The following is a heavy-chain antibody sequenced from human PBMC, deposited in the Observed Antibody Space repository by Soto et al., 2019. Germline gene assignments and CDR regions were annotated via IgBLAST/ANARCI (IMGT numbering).Heavy chain of an antibody. Sequence: QVQLQESGPGLVKPSGTPSLTCAVSSGSISSSNWWSWVRQPPGKGLEWIGEIYHSGSTNYNPSLKSRVTISVDKSKNQFSLKLSSVTAADTAVYYCARRHGSGYYIHWYFDLWGRGTLVTVSS. V-gene: IGHV4-4*02. D-gene: IGHD3-22*01. J-gene: IGHJ2*01. CDR2: IYHSGST. CDR3: ARRHGSGYYIHWYFDL. CDR1: SGSISSSNW.